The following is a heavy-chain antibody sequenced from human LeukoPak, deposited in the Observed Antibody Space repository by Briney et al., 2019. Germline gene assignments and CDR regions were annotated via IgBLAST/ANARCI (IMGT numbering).Heavy chain of an antibody. D-gene: IGHD5-24*01. Sequence: QTGGSLRLSCAASGFSFSDYGMHWVRQAPGKGLEWVAFIQYDGSNQFYADSVRGRFTVSRDNVKNTLFLQMNSLGAEDTAIYYCGKHPIGMAIWGQGIMVTVSS. CDR2: IQYDGSNQ. CDR1: GFSFSDYG. V-gene: IGHV3-30*02. CDR3: GKHPIGMAI. J-gene: IGHJ3*02.